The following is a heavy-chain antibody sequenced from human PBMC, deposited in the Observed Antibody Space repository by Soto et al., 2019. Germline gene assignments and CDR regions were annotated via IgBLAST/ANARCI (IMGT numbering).Heavy chain of an antibody. CDR2: IYYSGST. J-gene: IGHJ6*02. CDR3: ARARCTNGVCWGMDV. CDR1: GGSVSSGSYY. Sequence: SETLSLTCTVSGGSVSSGSYYWSWIRQPPGKGLEWIGYIYYSGSTNYNPSLKSRVTISVDTSKNQFSLKLSSVTAADTAVYYCARARCTNGVCWGMDVWGQGTTVTV. D-gene: IGHD2-8*01. V-gene: IGHV4-61*01.